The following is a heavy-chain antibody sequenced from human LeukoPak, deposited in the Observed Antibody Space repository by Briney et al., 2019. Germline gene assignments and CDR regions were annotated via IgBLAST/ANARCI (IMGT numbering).Heavy chain of an antibody. Sequence: GGSLRLSCTTSGFTFSSYAMTWVRLAPGKGLEWVSTLSGRISGSGGGTYYADSVKGRFTISRDNAKNSLYLQMNSLRAGDTAVYYCARVRRDIVVVPAGYYFDYWGQGTLVTVSS. J-gene: IGHJ4*02. CDR1: GFTFSSYA. CDR3: ARVRRDIVVVPAGYYFDY. CDR2: LSGRISGSGGGT. D-gene: IGHD2-2*01. V-gene: IGHV3-23*01.